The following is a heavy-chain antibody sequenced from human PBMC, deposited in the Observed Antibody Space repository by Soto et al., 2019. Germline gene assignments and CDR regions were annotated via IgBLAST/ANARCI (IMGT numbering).Heavy chain of an antibody. CDR2: IYSGGST. Sequence: GGSLRLSCAASGFTVSSNYMSWVRQAPGKGLEWVSVIYSGGSTYYADSVKGRFTISRDNSKNTLYLQMNSLRAEDTAVYYCAWGGGDRHDAFDSWGQGTMVTVSS. CDR3: AWGGGDRHDAFDS. V-gene: IGHV3-66*01. D-gene: IGHD2-21*02. CDR1: GFTVSSNY. J-gene: IGHJ4*02.